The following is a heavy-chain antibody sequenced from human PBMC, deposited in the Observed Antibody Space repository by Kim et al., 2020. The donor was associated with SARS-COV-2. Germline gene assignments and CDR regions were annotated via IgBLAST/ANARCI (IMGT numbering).Heavy chain of an antibody. CDR3: ARGGRIAVAGTLLFDY. J-gene: IGHJ4*02. Sequence: SETLSLTCAVYGGSFSGYYWSWIRQPPGKGLEWIGEINHSGSTNYNPSLKSRVTISVDTSKNQFSLKLSSVTAADTAVYYCARGGRIAVAGTLLFDYWGQGTLVTVSS. CDR2: INHSGST. D-gene: IGHD6-19*01. CDR1: GGSFSGYY. V-gene: IGHV4-34*01.